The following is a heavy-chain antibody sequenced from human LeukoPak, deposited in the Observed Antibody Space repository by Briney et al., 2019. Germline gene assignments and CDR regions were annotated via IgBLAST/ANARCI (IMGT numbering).Heavy chain of an antibody. V-gene: IGHV3-23*01. J-gene: IGHJ4*02. CDR2: ISGSGGST. Sequence: GGSLRLSCAVSGFAFGSEAMSWVRQAPGKGLEWVSAISGSGGSTYYADSVKGRFTISRDNSKNTLYLQMNSLRAEDTAVYYCAKGVAARSPFDYWGQGTLVTVSS. CDR1: GFAFGSEA. D-gene: IGHD6-6*01. CDR3: AKGVAARSPFDY.